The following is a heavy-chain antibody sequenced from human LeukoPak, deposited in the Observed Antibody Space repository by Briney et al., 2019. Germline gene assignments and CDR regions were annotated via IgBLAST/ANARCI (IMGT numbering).Heavy chain of an antibody. CDR3: ARDSFETDIDY. CDR1: GFLFSRHW. CDR2: IKEDGSEK. V-gene: IGHV3-7*01. J-gene: IGHJ4*02. D-gene: IGHD1-14*01. Sequence: GGSLRLSCAASGFLFSRHWMSWVRQAPGKGLEWVANIKEDGSEKYYVESMKGRFTISRDNVKNSLYLQINSLRAEDTAVYYCARDSFETDIDYWGQGTLVTVSS.